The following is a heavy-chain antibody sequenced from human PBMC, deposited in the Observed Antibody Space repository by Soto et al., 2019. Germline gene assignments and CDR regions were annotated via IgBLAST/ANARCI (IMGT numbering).Heavy chain of an antibody. V-gene: IGHV3-48*03. J-gene: IGHJ4*02. Sequence: PGGSLRLSCAASGFTFSSYEMNWVRQAPGKGLEWVSYISSSGSTIYYADSVKGRFTISRDNAKNSLYLQMNSLRAEDTAVYYCARDRGIYSSSHNYYFDYWGQGTLVTVSS. D-gene: IGHD6-6*01. CDR2: ISSSGSTI. CDR1: GFTFSSYE. CDR3: ARDRGIYSSSHNYYFDY.